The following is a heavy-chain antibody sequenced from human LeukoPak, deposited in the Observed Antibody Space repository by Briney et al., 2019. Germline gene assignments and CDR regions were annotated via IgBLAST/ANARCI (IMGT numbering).Heavy chain of an antibody. V-gene: IGHV3-9*01. D-gene: IGHD3-3*01. CDR3: ARYDFWSGYYGDY. J-gene: IGHJ4*02. CDR1: GFTFDDYA. CDR2: ISWNSGSI. Sequence: PGGSLRLSCAASGFTFDDYAMHWVRQAPGKGLEWVSGISWNSGSIGYADSVKGRFTISRDNAKNSLYLQMNSLRAEDTAVYYCARYDFWSGYYGDYWGQGTLVTVSS.